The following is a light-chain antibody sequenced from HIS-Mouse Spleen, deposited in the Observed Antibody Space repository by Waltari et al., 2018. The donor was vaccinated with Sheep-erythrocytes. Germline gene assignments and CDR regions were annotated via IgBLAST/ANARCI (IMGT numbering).Light chain of an antibody. Sequence: SYELTQPPSASVSPGQTASITCSGEKLGDKYACWYQQKPGQSPVLVIYQDSKRPSGIPERFSGSNSGNTATLTISGTQAMDEADYYCQAWDSSTAVFGGGTKLTVL. V-gene: IGLV3-1*01. CDR3: QAWDSSTAV. CDR1: KLGDKY. J-gene: IGLJ2*01. CDR2: QDS.